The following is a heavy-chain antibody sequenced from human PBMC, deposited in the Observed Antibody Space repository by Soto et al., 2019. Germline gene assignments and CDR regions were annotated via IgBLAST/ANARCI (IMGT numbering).Heavy chain of an antibody. Sequence: GGSLRLSCAASGFTFSSYAMHWVRQAPGKGLEWVAVISYDGSNKYYADSVKGRFTISRDNSKNTLYLQMNSLRAEDTAVYYCARDPSRLRYFATYLAGDAFDIWGQGTMVTVSS. V-gene: IGHV3-30-3*01. D-gene: IGHD3-9*01. J-gene: IGHJ3*02. CDR1: GFTFSSYA. CDR2: ISYDGSNK. CDR3: ARDPSRLRYFATYLAGDAFDI.